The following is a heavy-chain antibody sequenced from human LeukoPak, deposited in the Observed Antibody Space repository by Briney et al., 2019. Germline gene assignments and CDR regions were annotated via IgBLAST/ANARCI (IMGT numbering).Heavy chain of an antibody. Sequence: GSSVKVSCKASGGTFSSYAISWVRQAPGQGLEWMGGIIPIFGTANYAQKFQGRVTITADESTSTAYMELSSLRSEDTAVYYCASSCSSTSCLPAYYYYYYYMDVWGKGTTVTVS. CDR2: IIPIFGTA. J-gene: IGHJ6*03. V-gene: IGHV1-69*01. CDR1: GGTFSSYA. D-gene: IGHD2-2*01. CDR3: ASSCSSTSCLPAYYYYYYYMDV.